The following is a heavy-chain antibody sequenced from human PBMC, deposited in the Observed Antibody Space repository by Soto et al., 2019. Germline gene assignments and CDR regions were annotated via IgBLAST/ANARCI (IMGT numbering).Heavy chain of an antibody. Sequence: EVQLVESGGGLVQPGGSLRLSCAASGFTFSSYSMNWVRQAPGKGLEWVSYISSSSSTIYYADSVKGRFTISRDNAKKSLYLQMNSLRAEDTAVYYCARVVVPAAMFGAFDIWGQGTMVTVSS. V-gene: IGHV3-48*01. CDR1: GFTFSSYS. D-gene: IGHD2-2*01. CDR3: ARVVVPAAMFGAFDI. J-gene: IGHJ3*02. CDR2: ISSSSSTI.